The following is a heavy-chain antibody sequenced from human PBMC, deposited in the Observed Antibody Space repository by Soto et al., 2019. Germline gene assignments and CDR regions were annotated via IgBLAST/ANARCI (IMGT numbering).Heavy chain of an antibody. Sequence: SVKVSCKASGGTFSSYAISWVRQAPGQGLEWMGGIIPIFGTANYAQKFQGRVTITADESTSTAYMELSSLRSEDTAVYYCARDRGDYSNPYYYGMDVWGQGTTVTVSS. CDR3: ARDRGDYSNPYYYGMDV. CDR2: IIPIFGTA. J-gene: IGHJ6*02. D-gene: IGHD4-4*01. CDR1: GGTFSSYA. V-gene: IGHV1-69*13.